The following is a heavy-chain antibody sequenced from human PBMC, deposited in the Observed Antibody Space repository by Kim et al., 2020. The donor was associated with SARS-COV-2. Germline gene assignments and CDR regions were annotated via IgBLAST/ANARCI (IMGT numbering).Heavy chain of an antibody. CDR1: GFIFSTNS. CDR3: TNDFDV. CDR2: INPSGSTR. V-gene: IGHV3-11*01. Sequence: GGSLRLSCAASGFIFSTNSMNWIRQAPGKGLEWVSDINPSGSTRYYADSVKGRFTISSNNDKNSLYLQMNRLRAEDTALYYCTNDFDV. J-gene: IGHJ3*01.